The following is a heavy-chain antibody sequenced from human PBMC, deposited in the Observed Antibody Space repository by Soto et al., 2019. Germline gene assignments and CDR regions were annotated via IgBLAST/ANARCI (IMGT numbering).Heavy chain of an antibody. CDR2: IDPSDGTT. CDR3: ARDEVPDVQNDAFDI. V-gene: IGHV1-46*04. J-gene: IGHJ3*02. Sequence: ASVKVSCKASGYAFTTYHMHWVRQAPGQGLEWMGMIDPSDGTTTYAQKLQGRVTMTRDTATSTVYMELSSLRPEDTAVYYCARDEVPDVQNDAFDIWGQLTMVTVPS. CDR1: GYAFTTYH.